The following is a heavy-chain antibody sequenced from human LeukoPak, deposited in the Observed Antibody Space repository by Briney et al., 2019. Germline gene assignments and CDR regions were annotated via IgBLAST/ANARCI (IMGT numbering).Heavy chain of an antibody. CDR2: ISSSGSTI. D-gene: IGHD5-18*01. J-gene: IGHJ4*02. V-gene: IGHV3-48*03. CDR3: ASLYSYGWGYFDY. Sequence: GGSLRLSCAASGFTFSSYEMNWVRQPPGKGLEWVSYISSSGSTIYYADSVKGRFTISRDNAKNSLYLQMNSLRAEDTAVYYCASLYSYGWGYFDYWGQGTLVTVSS. CDR1: GFTFSSYE.